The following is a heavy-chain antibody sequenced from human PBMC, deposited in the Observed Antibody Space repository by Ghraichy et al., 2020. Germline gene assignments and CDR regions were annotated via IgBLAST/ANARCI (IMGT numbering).Heavy chain of an antibody. D-gene: IGHD3-22*01. CDR3: ARDSYDSSGYYDDAFDI. J-gene: IGHJ3*02. CDR1: GFTFSSYS. Sequence: GGSLRLSCAASGFTFSSYSMNWVRQAPGKGLEWVSYISSSSSTIYYADSVKGRFTISRDNAKNSLYLQMNSLRDEDTAVYYCARDSYDSSGYYDDAFDIWGQGTMVTVSS. CDR2: ISSSSSTI. V-gene: IGHV3-48*02.